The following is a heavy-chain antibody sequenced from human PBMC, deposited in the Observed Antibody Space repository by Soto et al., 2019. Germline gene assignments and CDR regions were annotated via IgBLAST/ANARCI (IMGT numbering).Heavy chain of an antibody. Sequence: PSETLSLTCTVSGGSISSYYWSWIRQPPGKGLEWIGYIYYSGSTNYNPSLKSRVTISVDTSKNQFSLKLSSVTAADTAAYYCARGYYDFWSGYHDYWGQGTLVTVSS. CDR1: GGSISSYY. CDR2: IYYSGST. D-gene: IGHD3-3*01. J-gene: IGHJ4*02. V-gene: IGHV4-59*01. CDR3: ARGYYDFWSGYHDY.